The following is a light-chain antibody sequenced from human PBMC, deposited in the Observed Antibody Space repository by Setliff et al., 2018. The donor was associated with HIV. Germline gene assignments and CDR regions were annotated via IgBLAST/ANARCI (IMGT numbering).Light chain of an antibody. CDR2: STY. CDR3: ASWDDSLNGYV. J-gene: IGLJ1*01. V-gene: IGLV1-44*01. Sequence: QSVLTQPPSASGAPGQRVTISCSGSSSNVGDNAVSWYQQLPGTAPKLLIYSTYLRPSGVPARFSGSKSGTSASLAISGLQSEDEADSYCASWDDSLNGYVCGTGTKGTV. CDR1: SSNVGDNA.